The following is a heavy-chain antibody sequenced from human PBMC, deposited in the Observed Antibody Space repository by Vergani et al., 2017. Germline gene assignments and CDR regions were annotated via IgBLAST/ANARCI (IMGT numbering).Heavy chain of an antibody. D-gene: IGHD5-18*01. CDR2: IYYSGST. J-gene: IGHJ6*03. CDR1: GGSISSYY. Sequence: QVQLQESGPGLVKPSETLSLTCTVSGGSISSYYWSWIRQPPGKGLEWIGYIYYSGSTNYNPSLKSRVTISVDTSKNQFSLKLSSVTAADPAVYYCARAPDTAMVGYYYYYMDVWGKGTTVTVSS. CDR3: ARAPDTAMVGYYYYYMDV. V-gene: IGHV4-59*01.